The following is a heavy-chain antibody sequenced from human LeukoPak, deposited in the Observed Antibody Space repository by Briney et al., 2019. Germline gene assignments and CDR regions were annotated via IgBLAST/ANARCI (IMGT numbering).Heavy chain of an antibody. CDR2: IYYSGST. CDR3: ARVPTVTFFDY. Sequence: SETLSLTCTVSSDSISSSSYYWGWIRQPPGKGLEWIGTIYYSGSTYYNPSLKSRVTISVDTSKNQFSLRLSSVTAADTAVYYCARVPTVTFFDYWGQGTLVTVSS. V-gene: IGHV4-39*07. CDR1: SDSISSSSYY. J-gene: IGHJ4*02. D-gene: IGHD4-17*01.